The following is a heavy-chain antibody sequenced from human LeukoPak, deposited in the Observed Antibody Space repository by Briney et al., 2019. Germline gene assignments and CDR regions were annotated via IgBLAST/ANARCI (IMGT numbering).Heavy chain of an antibody. D-gene: IGHD3-16*01. CDR1: GFTFDDYT. V-gene: IGHV3-43*01. J-gene: IGHJ4*02. CDR2: ISWDGGST. Sequence: GGSLRLSCAASGFTFDDYTMHCVRQAPGKGLEWVSLISWDGGSTYYADSVKGRFTISRDNSKNSLYLQMNSLRTEDTALYYCAKDRFGELILDYWGQGTLVTVSS. CDR3: AKDRFGELILDY.